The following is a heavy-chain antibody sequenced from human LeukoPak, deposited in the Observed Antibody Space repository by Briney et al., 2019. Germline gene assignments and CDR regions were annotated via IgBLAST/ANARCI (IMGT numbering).Heavy chain of an antibody. Sequence: GRSLRLSCAGSGFTFSRYGMHWVRQTPGKGLEWVALISHDAKYVEYADSVKARFTISRDNSKNTLYLQMNSLRAEDTAVYYCARASDGYSYGSFDYWGQGTLVTVSS. CDR2: ISHDAKYV. V-gene: IGHV3-33*08. CDR3: ARASDGYSYGSFDY. CDR1: GFTFSRYG. D-gene: IGHD5-18*01. J-gene: IGHJ4*02.